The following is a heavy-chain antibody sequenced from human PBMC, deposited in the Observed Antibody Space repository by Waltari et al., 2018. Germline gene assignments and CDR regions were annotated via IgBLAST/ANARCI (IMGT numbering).Heavy chain of an antibody. D-gene: IGHD6-13*01. CDR3: ARGSAAGKTKRNKNKNWFDP. Sequence: QVQLQQWGAGLLKPSETLSLTCAVYGGSFSGYYWSWIRQPPGKGLEWIGEINHSGSTNYNPSLKSRVTISVDTSKNQFSLKLSSVTAADTAVYYCARGSAAGKTKRNKNKNWFDPWGQGTLVTVSS. J-gene: IGHJ5*02. V-gene: IGHV4-34*01. CDR2: INHSGST. CDR1: GGSFSGYY.